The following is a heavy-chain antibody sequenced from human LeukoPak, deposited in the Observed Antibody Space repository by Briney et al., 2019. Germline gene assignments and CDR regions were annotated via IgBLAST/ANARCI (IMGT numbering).Heavy chain of an antibody. V-gene: IGHV4-39*01. CDR1: GGSISSSSYY. Sequence: SETLSLTCTVSGGSISSSSYYWGWLRQPPGTGLEWIGSIYYSGSTYYNPSLKSRVTISVDTSKNQFSLKLSSVPAADTAVYYCASGYSGYDSTPFDYWGQGTLVTVSS. CDR2: IYYSGST. D-gene: IGHD5-12*01. CDR3: ASGYSGYDSTPFDY. J-gene: IGHJ4*02.